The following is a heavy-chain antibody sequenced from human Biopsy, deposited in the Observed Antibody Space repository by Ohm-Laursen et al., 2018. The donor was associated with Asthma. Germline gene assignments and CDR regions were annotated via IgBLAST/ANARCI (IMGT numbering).Heavy chain of an antibody. Sequence: ASVKVSCKISGYSLTDLSMLWVRQAPGQGLEWMGGHDHEEGGTVNARRFQGRVTMTEDTSTDTAYMELSSLSSDDTAVYYYASDFPKDYVRYNFQFWGQGTLVTVSS. CDR1: GYSLTDLS. J-gene: IGHJ4*02. V-gene: IGHV1-24*01. D-gene: IGHD4-17*01. CDR2: HDHEEGGT. CDR3: ASDFPKDYVRYNFQF.